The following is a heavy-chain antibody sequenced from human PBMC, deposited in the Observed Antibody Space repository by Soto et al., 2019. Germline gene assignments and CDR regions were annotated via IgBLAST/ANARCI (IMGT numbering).Heavy chain of an antibody. J-gene: IGHJ4*02. Sequence: EVQLVESGGGLEKPGESLRLSCAASGFTLSNTWMTWVRQAPGKGLEWVGRIKSKTEGGTTDYAAPVKGRFTISRDDSKNTLYLQMNSLNTEDTAVYYCSTHTYGYIPLWGQGALVTVSS. CDR3: STHTYGYIPL. CDR1: GFTLSNTW. CDR2: IKSKTEGGTT. D-gene: IGHD5-18*01. V-gene: IGHV3-15*01.